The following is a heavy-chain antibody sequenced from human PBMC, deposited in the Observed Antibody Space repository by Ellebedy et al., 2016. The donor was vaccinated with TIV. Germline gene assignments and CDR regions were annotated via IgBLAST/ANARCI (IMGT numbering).Heavy chain of an antibody. V-gene: IGHV4-38-2*02. D-gene: IGHD3-22*01. CDR2: IYHSGST. J-gene: IGHJ4*02. CDR3: ARDFSGYYAIDY. CDR1: GYSISSGYY. Sequence: MPSETLSLTCTVSGYSISSGYYWGWIRPPPGKGLEWIGSIYHSGSTYYNPSLKSRVTISVDTSKNQFSLKLSSVTAADTAVYYCARDFSGYYAIDYWGQGTLVTVSS.